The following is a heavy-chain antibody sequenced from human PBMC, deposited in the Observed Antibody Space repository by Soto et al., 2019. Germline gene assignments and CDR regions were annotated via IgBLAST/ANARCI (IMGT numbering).Heavy chain of an antibody. J-gene: IGHJ5*02. V-gene: IGHV4-59*08. CDR1: GGSISSYY. CDR2: IYYSGST. Sequence: SEILSLTCTVSGGSISSYYWSWIRQPPGKGLEWIGYIYYSGSTNYNPSLKSRVTISVDTSKNQFSLKLSSVTAADTAVYYCAKLKNNWFDPWGQGTLVTVSS. CDR3: AKLKNNWFDP.